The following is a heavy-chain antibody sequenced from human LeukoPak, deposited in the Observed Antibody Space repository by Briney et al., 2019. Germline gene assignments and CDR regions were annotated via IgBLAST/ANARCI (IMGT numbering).Heavy chain of an antibody. CDR2: ISGSGGGT. CDR3: AKGSFGDPRDYYYYYYMDV. V-gene: IGHV3-23*01. J-gene: IGHJ6*03. D-gene: IGHD4-17*01. CDR1: GFTFSSYA. Sequence: GGSLRLSCAASGFTFSSYAMSWVRQAPGKGLEWVSAISGSGGGTYYADSVKGRFTISRDNSKNTLYLQMNSLRAEDTAVYYCAKGSFGDPRDYYYYYYMDVWGKGTTVTVSS.